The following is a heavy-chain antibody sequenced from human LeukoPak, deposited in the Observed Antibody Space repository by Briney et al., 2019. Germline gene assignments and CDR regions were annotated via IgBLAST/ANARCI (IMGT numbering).Heavy chain of an antibody. CDR3: AKPTHPIAVAGPFDY. CDR1: GNYW. Sequence: GGSLRLSCAASGNYWMHWVRQAPGKGLVWVSHINSDGSWTSYADSVKGRFTISKDNAKNTLYLQMNSLRAEDTAVYYCAKPTHPIAVAGPFDYWGQGTLVTVSS. J-gene: IGHJ4*02. D-gene: IGHD6-19*01. V-gene: IGHV3-74*01. CDR2: INSDGSWT.